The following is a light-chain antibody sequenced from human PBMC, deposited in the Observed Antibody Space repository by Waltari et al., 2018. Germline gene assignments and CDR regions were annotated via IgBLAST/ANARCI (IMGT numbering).Light chain of an antibody. Sequence: ELVLTQSPGTLSLSPEERATLSCRASQSVRSNYLAWYQQKPGQAPRLLIYDASSRATGIPDRFSGSGSETDFSLTISRLDPEDFALYYCQQYGTSPTFGQGTKLEIK. CDR1: QSVRSNY. CDR3: QQYGTSPT. J-gene: IGKJ2*01. V-gene: IGKV3-20*01. CDR2: DAS.